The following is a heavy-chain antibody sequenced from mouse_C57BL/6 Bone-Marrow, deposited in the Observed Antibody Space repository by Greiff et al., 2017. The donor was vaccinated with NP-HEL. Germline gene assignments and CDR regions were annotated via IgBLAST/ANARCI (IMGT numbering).Heavy chain of an antibody. V-gene: IGHV1-56*01. D-gene: IGHD2-10*01. Sequence: VKVVESGPELVRPGASVKISCKAPGYTFTSHWMQWVRQRPGQGLEWIGEISPGSGSTYYNEKFKGKATLTVDTSSSTAYMQLSSLTSEDSAVYFCARAYYGNYGYFDVWGTGTTVTVSS. CDR3: ARAYYGNYGYFDV. J-gene: IGHJ1*03. CDR1: GYTFTSHW. CDR2: ISPGSGST.